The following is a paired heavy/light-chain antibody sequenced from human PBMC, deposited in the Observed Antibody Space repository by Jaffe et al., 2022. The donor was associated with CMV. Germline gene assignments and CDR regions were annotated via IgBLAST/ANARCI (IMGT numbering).Heavy chain of an antibody. J-gene: IGHJ4*02. V-gene: IGHV1-69*09. Sequence: QVLLVQSGAEVKKPGSSVKVSCKAPGDTFTSYAISWVRQTPGQRPEWMGKIIPILGKTDYAQKFQGRVTITADKSTRTAYIEVTSLTFDDTAVYFCARDRPAVAGHFDYWGQGTLVTVSA. CDR3: ARDRPAVAGHFDY. CDR2: IIPILGKT. D-gene: IGHD6-19*01. CDR1: GDTFTSYA.
Light chain of an antibody. Sequence: DIQMTQSPSSLSASVGDRVTITCQASQGIGTFLNWYQQKPGKAPQLLIYDASNLEMGVPSRFSGSGSGTDFTFTISSLQPEDIATYYCQQYDDLPTFGGGTKVQSK. CDR2: DAS. CDR3: QQYDDLPT. J-gene: IGKJ4*01. CDR1: QGIGTF. V-gene: IGKV1-33*01.